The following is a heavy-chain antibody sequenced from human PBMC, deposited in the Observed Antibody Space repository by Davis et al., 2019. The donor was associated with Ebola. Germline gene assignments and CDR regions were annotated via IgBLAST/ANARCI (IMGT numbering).Heavy chain of an antibody. D-gene: IGHD5-24*01. J-gene: IGHJ4*02. CDR1: DVSISSNSYY. V-gene: IGHV4-39*07. CDR2: IYYSGST. Sequence: MPSETLSLTCIVSDVSISSNSYYWGWIRQPPGKGLEWIGSIYYSGSTHYNPSLKSRVTISVDTSKNQFSLKLSSVTAADTAMYYCVRGSDAYKTGYWGQGTLVTVSS. CDR3: VRGSDAYKTGY.